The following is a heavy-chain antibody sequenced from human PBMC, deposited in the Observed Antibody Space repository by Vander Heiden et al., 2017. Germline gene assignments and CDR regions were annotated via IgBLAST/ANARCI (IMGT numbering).Heavy chain of an antibody. CDR3: GRQDVGGSGSYYGMDV. Sequence: QVQLVQSGAEVKKPGASVKVSCKASGYTFTGHYMHWVRQAPGQGLEWMGWINPNSGGTNYAQKLQGRVTMTRDTSISTAYMELSRLRSDETAVYYWGRQDVGGSGSYYGMDVWGQGTTVTVSS. CDR2: INPNSGGT. D-gene: IGHD3-10*01. CDR1: GYTFTGHY. V-gene: IGHV1-2*02. J-gene: IGHJ6*02.